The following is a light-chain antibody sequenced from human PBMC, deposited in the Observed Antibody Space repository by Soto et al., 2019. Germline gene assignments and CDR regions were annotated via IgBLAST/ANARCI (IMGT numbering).Light chain of an antibody. J-gene: IGKJ5*01. CDR3: QQRSNWPPLIT. CDR1: QSVSSY. Sequence: EIVLPQSPATLSLSPGESATLSCRASQSVSSYLAWYQQKPGQAPRLLIYDASNRATGIPARFSGSGSGTDFTLTISSLEPEDFAVYYCQQRSNWPPLITFGQGTRLEIK. CDR2: DAS. V-gene: IGKV3-11*01.